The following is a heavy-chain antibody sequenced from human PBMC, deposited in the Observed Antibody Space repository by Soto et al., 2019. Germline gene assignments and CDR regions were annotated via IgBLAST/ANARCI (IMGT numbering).Heavy chain of an antibody. J-gene: IGHJ6*03. V-gene: IGHV1-18*01. Sequence: GASVKGSCKGSGYTLTRYGISWVRQAPGQRLEWMGWISAYNGNTNYAQKLQGRVTMTTDTSTSTAYMELRSLRSDDTAVYYCARGGVVPAAVYYYYYMDVWGKGTTVTVSS. CDR3: ARGGVVPAAVYYYYYMDV. CDR1: GYTLTRYG. CDR2: ISAYNGNT. D-gene: IGHD2-2*01.